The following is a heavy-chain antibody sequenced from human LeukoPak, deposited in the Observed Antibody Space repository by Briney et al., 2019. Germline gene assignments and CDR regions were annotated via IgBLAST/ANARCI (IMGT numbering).Heavy chain of an antibody. CDR3: ATDRGNGYFDL. CDR1: GFTFSSSW. D-gene: IGHD3-10*01. CDR2: IEQDGREK. V-gene: IGHV3-7*01. J-gene: IGHJ2*01. Sequence: GGSLRLSCVASGFTFSSSWMSWVRQAPGKGLEWVANIEQDGREKEFLDSVRGRFTISRDNAKNSLYLQMSNLRADDTAVYYCATDRGNGYFDLWGRGTLVTVSS.